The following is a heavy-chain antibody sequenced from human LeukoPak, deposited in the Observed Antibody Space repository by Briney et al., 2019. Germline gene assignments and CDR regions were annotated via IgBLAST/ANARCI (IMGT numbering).Heavy chain of an antibody. Sequence: ASVKVSCKASGYTFTSYGISWVRQAPGQGLEWMGWINPNSGGTNYAQKFQGRVTMTRDTSISTAYMELSRLRSDDTAVYYCARVMATPPYYFDYWGQGTLVTVSS. V-gene: IGHV1-2*02. D-gene: IGHD5-24*01. CDR1: GYTFTSYG. CDR2: INPNSGGT. CDR3: ARVMATPPYYFDY. J-gene: IGHJ4*02.